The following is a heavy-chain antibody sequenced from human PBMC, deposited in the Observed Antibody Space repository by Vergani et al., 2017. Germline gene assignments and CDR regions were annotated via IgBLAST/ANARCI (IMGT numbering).Heavy chain of an antibody. CDR1: RYSITNYW. CDR3: ATTHDFSSLYSSYNWFDP. D-gene: IGHD3-3*01. J-gene: IGHJ5*02. Sequence: EVQLVQSGAEVKTPGESLTISCQGSRYSITNYWIAWVRQRTGKGLEWMGIIYAGDYDVRCRPSFQGQVNMSVDKSLSTAYLQWSSLKASDIATYYCATTHDFSSLYSSYNWFDPWGQGTQVTVSS. V-gene: IGHV5-51*03. CDR2: IYAGDYDV.